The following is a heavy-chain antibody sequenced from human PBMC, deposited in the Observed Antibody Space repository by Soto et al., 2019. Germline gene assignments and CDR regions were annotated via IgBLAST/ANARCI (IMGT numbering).Heavy chain of an antibody. CDR3: SRAAREYSSSSFDY. J-gene: IGHJ4*02. CDR1: GGSISSYY. CDR2: IYYSGST. V-gene: IGHV4-59*01. D-gene: IGHD6-6*01. Sequence: SETLSLTCTVSGGSISSYYWSWIRQPPGKGLEWIGYIYYSGSTNYNPSLKSRVTISVDTSKNQFSLKLSSVTAADTAVYYCSRAAREYSSSSFDYWGQGTLVTVSS.